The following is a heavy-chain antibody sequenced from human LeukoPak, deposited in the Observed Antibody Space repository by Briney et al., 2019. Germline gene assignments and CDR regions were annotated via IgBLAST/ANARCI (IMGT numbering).Heavy chain of an antibody. D-gene: IGHD3-10*01. V-gene: IGHV1-46*01. Sequence: VASVKVSCTASGYTFTSYYMHWVRQAPGQGLEWMGIINPSGGSTSYAHKFQGRVTMTRDTSTSTVYMELSSLRSEDTAVYYCARAVVRGVISYYGMDVWGQGTTVSVSS. J-gene: IGHJ6*02. CDR2: INPSGGST. CDR1: GYTFTSYY. CDR3: ARAVVRGVISYYGMDV.